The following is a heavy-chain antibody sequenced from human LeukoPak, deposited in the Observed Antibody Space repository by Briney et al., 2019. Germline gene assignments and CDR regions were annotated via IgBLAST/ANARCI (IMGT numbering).Heavy chain of an antibody. CDR2: GIPIFGTA. V-gene: IGHV1-69*05. CDR1: GGSFSIYA. Sequence: PVNVSCKASGGSFSIYAISWGRQAPGQGLGLVGGGIPIFGTANYAQKFQGRVTITTDDSTSTAYMELSSLRSEDTAVYYRARGGMKPTTVVTGYWFDLWGQGTLDTVSS. J-gene: IGHJ5*02. CDR3: ARGGMKPTTVVTGYWFDL. D-gene: IGHD4-23*01.